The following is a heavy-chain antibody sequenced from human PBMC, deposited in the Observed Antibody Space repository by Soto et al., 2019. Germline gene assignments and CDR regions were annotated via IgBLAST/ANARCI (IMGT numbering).Heavy chain of an antibody. CDR3: ARDPSRRSPPDY. J-gene: IGHJ4*02. V-gene: IGHV3-11*05. CDR2: ISSTSAYT. Sequence: QVQLVESGGGLVKPGGSLRLSCTASGFTFSDYYMNWFRQAPGKGLEWVSYISSTSAYTKYADSVKGRFTISRDNAETLLYLHMDGLRAEDTAVYYCARDPSRRSPPDYWGQGTLVTVSS. CDR1: GFTFSDYY.